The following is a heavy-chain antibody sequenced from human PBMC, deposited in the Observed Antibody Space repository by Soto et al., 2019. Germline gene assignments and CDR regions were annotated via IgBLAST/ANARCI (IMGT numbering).Heavy chain of an antibody. J-gene: IGHJ3*02. Sequence: GGSLRLSCAASGFTFSSYSMNWVRQAPGKGLEWVSSISSSSSYIYYADSVKGRFTISRDNAKNSLYLQMNSLGAEDTAVYYCAREVACSGGSCYRPLDDAFDIWGQGTMVTVSS. V-gene: IGHV3-21*01. CDR1: GFTFSSYS. D-gene: IGHD2-15*01. CDR3: AREVACSGGSCYRPLDDAFDI. CDR2: ISSSSSYI.